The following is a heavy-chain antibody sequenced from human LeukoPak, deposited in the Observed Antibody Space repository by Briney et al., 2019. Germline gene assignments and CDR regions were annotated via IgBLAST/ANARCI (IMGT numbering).Heavy chain of an antibody. V-gene: IGHV4-39*01. CDR3: ARQYYDFWTGYLANPYYFDY. Sequence: TSETLSLTCTVSGGSISSSSYYWGWIRQPPGKGLEWIGRIYFSGSTNYNPLFKSRVTISVDTSKNQFSLKLSSVTAADTAVYYCARQYYDFWTGYLANPYYFDYWGQGTLVTVSS. CDR1: GGSISSSSYY. D-gene: IGHD3-3*01. CDR2: IYFSGST. J-gene: IGHJ4*02.